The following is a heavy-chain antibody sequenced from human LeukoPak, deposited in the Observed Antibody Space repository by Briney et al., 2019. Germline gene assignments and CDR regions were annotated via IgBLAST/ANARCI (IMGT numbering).Heavy chain of an antibody. J-gene: IGHJ5*02. D-gene: IGHD2/OR15-2a*01. V-gene: IGHV3-48*03. CDR1: GFTFSSYE. Sequence: GGSLRLSCAASGFTFSSYEMNWVRQAPGKGLEWVSYISSSGSTIYYADSVKGRFTISRDNAKSSLYLQMNSLRAEDTAVYYCARGKTSQNIVTRKTYNWFDPWGQGILVTVSS. CDR3: ARGKTSQNIVTRKTYNWFDP. CDR2: ISSSGSTI.